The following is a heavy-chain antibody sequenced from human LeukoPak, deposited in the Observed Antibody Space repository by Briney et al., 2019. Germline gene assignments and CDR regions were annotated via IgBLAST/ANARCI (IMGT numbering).Heavy chain of an antibody. CDR3: ARVRLQYCSGGSCSFNWFDP. CDR1: GVLISSGDFY. CDR2: ISYSGST. V-gene: IGHV4-30-4*01. Sequence: SQTLTLTCTVSGVLISSGDFYWSWIRQPPGKGLEWIWYISYSGSTYYNPSLKSRVTISVDTSKNQFSLKLRYVTAADTAVYYCARVRLQYCSGGSCSFNWFDPWGQGTLVTVSS. J-gene: IGHJ5*02. D-gene: IGHD2-15*01.